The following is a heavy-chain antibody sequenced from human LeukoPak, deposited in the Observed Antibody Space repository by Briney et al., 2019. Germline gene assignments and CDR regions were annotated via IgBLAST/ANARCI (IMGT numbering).Heavy chain of an antibody. Sequence: SVKVSCKASGYTFTGYYMHWVRQAPGQGLEWMGWINPNSGGTNYAQKLQGRVTMTTDTSTSTAYMELRSLRSDDTAVYYCARDHWGDYYDSSGYYWYWGQGTLVTVSS. CDR2: INPNSGGT. D-gene: IGHD3-22*01. CDR3: ARDHWGDYYDSSGYYWY. J-gene: IGHJ4*02. V-gene: IGHV1-2*02. CDR1: GYTFTGYY.